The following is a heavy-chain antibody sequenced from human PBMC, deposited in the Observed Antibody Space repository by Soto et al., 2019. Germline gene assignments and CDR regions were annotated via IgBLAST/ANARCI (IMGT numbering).Heavy chain of an antibody. CDR2: IYYSGST. CDR3: ARGERFDAFDI. J-gene: IGHJ3*02. V-gene: IGHV4-59*01. Sequence: SETLSLTCTVSGGSISSYYWSWIRQPPGKGLEWIGYIYYSGSTNYNPSLKCRVTISVDTSKNQFSLKLSSVTAADTAVYYCARGERFDAFDIWGQGTMVTVSS. CDR1: GGSISSYY. D-gene: IGHD3-16*01.